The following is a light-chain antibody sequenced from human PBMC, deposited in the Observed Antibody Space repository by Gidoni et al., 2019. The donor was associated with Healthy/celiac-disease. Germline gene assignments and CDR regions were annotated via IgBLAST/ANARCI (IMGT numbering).Light chain of an antibody. J-gene: IGKJ2*01. CDR1: QSVSSN. V-gene: IGKV3-15*01. CDR3: QQYNNWPPYT. CDR2: GAS. Sequence: EIVMTQSPATLSVSPGERATLSCRASQSVSSNLAWYQQKPGQAPRLHIYGASTRATGIPARFSGSGSGTEFTLTISSLQPEDFAVYYCQQYNNWPPYTFGQGTKLEIK.